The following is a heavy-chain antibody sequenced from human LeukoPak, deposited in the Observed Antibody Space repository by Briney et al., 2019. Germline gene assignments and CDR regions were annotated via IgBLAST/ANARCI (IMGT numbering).Heavy chain of an antibody. J-gene: IGHJ4*02. CDR2: TNPNSGGT. Sequence: ASVKVSCKASGYTFTGYYMHWVRQAPGQGLEWMGWTNPNSGGTNYAQKFQGRVTMTRDTSISTAYMELSRLRSDDTAVYYCARDDGIFPPVTGGYWGQGTLVTVSS. D-gene: IGHD2-15*01. CDR1: GYTFTGYY. CDR3: ARDDGIFPPVTGGY. V-gene: IGHV1-2*02.